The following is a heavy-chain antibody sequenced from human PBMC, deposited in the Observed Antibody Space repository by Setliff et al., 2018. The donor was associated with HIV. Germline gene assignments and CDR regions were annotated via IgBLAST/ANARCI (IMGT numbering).Heavy chain of an antibody. Sequence: SLRLSCAASGFTVSRFYMSWVRQAPGKGLEWVSVIYSDGSPYYADSVRGRFTISRDNYKNTLYLQMNSLRPEDTAVYYCARDSPLSHFDYWGQGILVTVSS. CDR1: GFTVSRFY. CDR3: ARDSPLSHFDY. CDR2: IYSDGSP. V-gene: IGHV3-53*01. J-gene: IGHJ4*02.